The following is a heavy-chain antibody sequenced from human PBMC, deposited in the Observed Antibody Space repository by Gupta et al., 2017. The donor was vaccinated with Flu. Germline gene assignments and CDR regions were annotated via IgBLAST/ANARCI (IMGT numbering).Heavy chain of an antibody. CDR1: GFRFTSYA. D-gene: IGHD2-8*02. Sequence: EVQLVESGGALVRPGESLRLSCAASGFRFTSYAMSWVRQAPGKGLQWVSGVGGSGGNAHYRESGKGRFTISRDNSRNMVYLQMSSLRIEDTALYYCVKVDRVDTWNTGFDHWGQGTRVPV. CDR2: VGGSGGNA. CDR3: VKVDRVDTWNTGFDH. J-gene: IGHJ4*02. V-gene: IGHV3-23*04.